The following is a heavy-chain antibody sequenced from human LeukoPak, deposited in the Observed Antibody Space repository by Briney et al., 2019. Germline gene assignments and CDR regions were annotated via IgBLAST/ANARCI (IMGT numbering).Heavy chain of an antibody. CDR1: GFTFSSYA. Sequence: GGSLRLSCAASGFTFSSYAMHWVRQAPGKGLEWVAVISYDGSNKYYADSVKGRFTISRDNSKNTLYLQMNSLRAEDTAVYYCARAWSLRYFDYWGQGTLVTVSS. J-gene: IGHJ4*02. D-gene: IGHD1-26*01. V-gene: IGHV3-30-3*01. CDR2: ISYDGSNK. CDR3: ARAWSLRYFDY.